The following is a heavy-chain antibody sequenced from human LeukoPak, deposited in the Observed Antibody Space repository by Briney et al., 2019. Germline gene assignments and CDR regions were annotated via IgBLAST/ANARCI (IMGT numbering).Heavy chain of an antibody. J-gene: IGHJ4*02. CDR2: ISSSGSTI. CDR3: ARNGIVGAGYYFDY. D-gene: IGHD1-26*01. V-gene: IGHV3-11*04. CDR1: GFTFSDYY. Sequence: PGGSLRLSCAASGFTFSDYYMSWIRQAPGKGLEWVSYISSSGSTIYYADSVKGRFTISRDNAKKSLYLQMNILRAEDTAVYYCARNGIVGAGYYFDYWGQGTLVTVSS.